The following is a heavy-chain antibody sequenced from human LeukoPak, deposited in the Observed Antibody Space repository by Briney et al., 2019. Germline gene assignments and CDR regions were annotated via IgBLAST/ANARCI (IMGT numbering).Heavy chain of an antibody. J-gene: IGHJ4*02. D-gene: IGHD6-19*01. CDR3: AKDREWLVPWSIFDY. CDR2: ISSSSSYI. CDR1: GFTFSSYS. V-gene: IGHV3-21*01. Sequence: PGGSLRLSCAASGFTFSSYSMNWVRQAPGKGLEWVSSISSSSSYIYYADSVKGRFTISRDNSKNTLYLQMNSLRAEDTAVYYCAKDREWLVPWSIFDYWGQGTLVTVSS.